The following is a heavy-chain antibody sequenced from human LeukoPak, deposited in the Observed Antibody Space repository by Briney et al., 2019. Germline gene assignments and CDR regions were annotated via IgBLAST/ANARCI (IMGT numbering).Heavy chain of an antibody. D-gene: IGHD6-13*01. CDR1: GGSISSYY. V-gene: IGHV4-59*01. Sequence: SETLSLTCTVSGGSISSYYWSWIRQPPGKGLEWIGYIYYSGGTNYNPSLKSRVTISVDTSKNQFSLKLSSVTAADTAVYYCARGIAAAGTGDYWGQGTLVTVSS. CDR2: IYYSGGT. J-gene: IGHJ4*02. CDR3: ARGIAAAGTGDY.